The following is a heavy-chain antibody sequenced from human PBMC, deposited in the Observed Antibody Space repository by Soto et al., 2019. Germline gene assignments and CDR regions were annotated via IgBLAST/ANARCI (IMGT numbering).Heavy chain of an antibody. CDR3: ASVVWGSSWYWFDP. CDR2: ISSSSSTI. CDR1: GFTFSSYS. Sequence: GGSLRLSCAASGFTFSSYSMNWVRQAPGKGLEWVSYISSSSSTIYYADSVKGRFTISRDNAKNSLYLQMNSLRDEDTAVYYCASVVWGSSWYWFDPWGQGTLVTVSS. J-gene: IGHJ5*02. D-gene: IGHD6-13*01. V-gene: IGHV3-48*02.